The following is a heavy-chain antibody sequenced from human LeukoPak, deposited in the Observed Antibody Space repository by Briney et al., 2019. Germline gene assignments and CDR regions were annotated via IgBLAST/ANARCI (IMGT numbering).Heavy chain of an antibody. CDR3: AKDQSPVGASDPFDY. CDR1: VVTFSSCV. J-gene: IGHJ4*02. V-gene: IGHV3-23*01. Sequence: RGALRLSCAASVVTFSSCVMSWVRQAPGKGLEWVSRISGSCATTYYADSVKGRFTLYRDNSNNTVYLQMNSLRAEDTAVYYCAKDQSPVGASDPFDYWGQGMQVGVSS. D-gene: IGHD1-26*01. CDR2: ISGSCATT.